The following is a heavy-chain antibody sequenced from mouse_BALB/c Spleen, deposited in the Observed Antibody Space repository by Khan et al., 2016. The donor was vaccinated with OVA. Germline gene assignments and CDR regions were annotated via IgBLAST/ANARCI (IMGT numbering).Heavy chain of an antibody. CDR1: GFNIKDYY. Sequence: VQLKQSGAELVRPGALVKMSCKASGFNIKDYYIHWVKQRPEQGLEWIGWIDPENGNTKYDPKFKGKATLTADTSSNTAYLQLSSLTSEDTAVYYCTRDGYSPWFVYWGQGTLVTVSA. J-gene: IGHJ3*01. CDR3: TRDGYSPWFVY. CDR2: IDPENGNT. D-gene: IGHD2-3*01. V-gene: IGHV14-1*02.